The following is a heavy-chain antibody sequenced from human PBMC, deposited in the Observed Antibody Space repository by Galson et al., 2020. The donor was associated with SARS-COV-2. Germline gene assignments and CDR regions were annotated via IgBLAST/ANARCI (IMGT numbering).Heavy chain of an antibody. J-gene: IGHJ5*02. CDR1: GYTFSTYD. CDR2: IRTYNGQT. V-gene: IGHV1-18*04. Sequence: GESLKISCKASGYTFSTYDVSWVRQAHGQGLEWVGWIRTYNGQTTYAQKFQGRLTMTADTSTSTAYMELRNLRSDDTAVYFCARDSGSGWDWFDPWGQGTLVTVSS. CDR3: ARDSGSGWDWFDP. D-gene: IGHD6-19*01.